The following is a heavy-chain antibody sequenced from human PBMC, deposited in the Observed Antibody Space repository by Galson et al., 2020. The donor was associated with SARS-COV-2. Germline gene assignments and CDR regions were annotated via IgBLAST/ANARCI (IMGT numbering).Heavy chain of an antibody. CDR1: GFTFSSYA. D-gene: IGHD3-22*01. CDR3: AKVTSIYYYDSSGYPLDF. J-gene: IGHJ4*02. CDR2: ISGSGGSA. V-gene: IGHV3-23*01. Sequence: GGSLRLSCSASGFTFSSYAMSWVRQAPGRGLEWVSGISGSGGSAYYADSVKGRFTISRDNSKNTLYLQMNGLRAEDTAVYYCAKVTSIYYYDSSGYPLDFWGQGTLVTVSS.